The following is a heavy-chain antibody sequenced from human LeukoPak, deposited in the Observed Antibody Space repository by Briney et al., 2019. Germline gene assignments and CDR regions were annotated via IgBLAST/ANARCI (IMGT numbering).Heavy chain of an antibody. J-gene: IGHJ3*01. Sequence: GGSLRLSCAASGFTFSSYAMSWVRQAAGKGLEWVSAIYGSGGSTYYADSVKGRFTISRDNSKNTLYLQMNSLRADDTAVYYCAKDIEPISSSWDASDVWGRGTMVTVSS. CDR2: IYGSGGST. CDR1: GFTFSSYA. CDR3: AKDIEPISSSWDASDV. V-gene: IGHV3-23*01. D-gene: IGHD6-13*01.